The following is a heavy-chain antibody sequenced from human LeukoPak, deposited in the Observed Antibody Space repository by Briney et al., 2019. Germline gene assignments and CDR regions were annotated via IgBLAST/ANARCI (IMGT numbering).Heavy chain of an antibody. Sequence: GGSLRLSCVVSGLTFSSFAMTWVRQAPGKGLEWVSMISGSGANTYHADSVKGRFTISRDNSKNTLYLQMNSLRAEDTAVYYCARDWAWGGFDHWGQGALVTDSS. CDR3: ARDWAWGGFDH. D-gene: IGHD3-16*01. J-gene: IGHJ4*02. CDR1: GLTFSSFA. CDR2: ISGSGANT. V-gene: IGHV3-23*01.